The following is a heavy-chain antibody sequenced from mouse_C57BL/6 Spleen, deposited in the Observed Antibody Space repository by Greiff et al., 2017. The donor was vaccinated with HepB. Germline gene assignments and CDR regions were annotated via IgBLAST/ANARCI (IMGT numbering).Heavy chain of an antibody. D-gene: IGHD1-1*01. V-gene: IGHV1-80*01. CDR1: GYAFSSYW. CDR2: IYPGDGDT. J-gene: IGHJ2*01. CDR3: ARDGVYGSSPYYFDY. Sequence: LVESGAELVKPGASVKISCKASGYAFSSYWMNWVKQRPGKGLEWIGQIYPGDGDTNYNGKFKGKATLTSAKSSSTAYMQLSSLTSEDSAVYFCARDGVYGSSPYYFDYWGQGTTLTVSS.